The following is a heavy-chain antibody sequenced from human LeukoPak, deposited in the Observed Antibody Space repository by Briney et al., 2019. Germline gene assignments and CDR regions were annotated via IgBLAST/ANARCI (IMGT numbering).Heavy chain of an antibody. D-gene: IGHD3-3*01. Sequence: ASVKVTCKASGYTFTSYGLTWVRQAHGQGLEWMGWINAHNGNTNYAQNFQGRVTMTTDTSTTTAYMELRSLRSDDTAVYYCARNIFRFLEWHRRDYYYMDVWGKGTSVTVSS. CDR2: INAHNGNT. V-gene: IGHV1-18*01. CDR3: ARNIFRFLEWHRRDYYYMDV. J-gene: IGHJ6*03. CDR1: GYTFTSYG.